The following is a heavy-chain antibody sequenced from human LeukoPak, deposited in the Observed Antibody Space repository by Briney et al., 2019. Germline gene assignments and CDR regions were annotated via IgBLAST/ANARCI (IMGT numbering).Heavy chain of an antibody. Sequence: GGSLRLSCAASGLTFTTYGLHWVRQAPGKGLEWVAAVASNGGSEYYADSVKGRFTISRDNSKNTLFLQMNSLRPDDTAVYYCAKRGHYSINWYHYFDYWGQGTLVTVSS. V-gene: IGHV3-30*18. CDR3: AKRGHYSINWYHYFDY. CDR2: VASNGGSE. D-gene: IGHD6-13*01. J-gene: IGHJ4*02. CDR1: GLTFTTYG.